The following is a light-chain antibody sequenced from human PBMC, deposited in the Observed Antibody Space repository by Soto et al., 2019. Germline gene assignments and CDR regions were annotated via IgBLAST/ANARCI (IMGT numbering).Light chain of an antibody. V-gene: IGKV1-12*01. CDR2: GAS. Sequence: DIQMTQSPSYVSASVGDRVTVTCRASRNISSWLAWYQVRPGKAPNLLIYGASTLQNGAPSRFSGSGSGTVFTLTVINLQPEAFATYYCQQGHSFPFTFGPGTKVDI. J-gene: IGKJ3*01. CDR3: QQGHSFPFT. CDR1: RNISSW.